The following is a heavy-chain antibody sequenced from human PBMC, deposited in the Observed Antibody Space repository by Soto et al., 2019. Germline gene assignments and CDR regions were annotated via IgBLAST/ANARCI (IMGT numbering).Heavy chain of an antibody. CDR2: IDPRDSYT. CDR1: GYTFTTFW. D-gene: IGHD2-2*01. CDR3: ARLYCSSSTCDSGFDP. Sequence: EVQLVQSGAEVKKPGESLRISCTGFGYTFTTFWISWVRQMPGRGLEWMGRIDPRDSYTNYSPSFQGHVTLSVDKSVSTAFLQWGSLKASDTAIYYCARLYCSSSTCDSGFDPWGQGTLVTVSS. V-gene: IGHV5-10-1*03. J-gene: IGHJ5*02.